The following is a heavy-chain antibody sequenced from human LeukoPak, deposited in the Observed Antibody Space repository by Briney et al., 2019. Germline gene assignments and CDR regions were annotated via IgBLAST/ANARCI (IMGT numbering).Heavy chain of an antibody. D-gene: IGHD4-17*01. CDR1: GFIFSSYG. V-gene: IGHV3-30*02. CDR3: ARDKSRGDYGPPFYFDY. J-gene: IGHJ4*02. Sequence: GGSLRLSCAASGFIFSSYGMHWVRQAPGKGLEWVAFIRYDGSNKYYADSVKGRFTISKDNAKNSLSLQMNSLRVDDTAVYYCARDKSRGDYGPPFYFDYWGRGTLVTVSS. CDR2: IRYDGSNK.